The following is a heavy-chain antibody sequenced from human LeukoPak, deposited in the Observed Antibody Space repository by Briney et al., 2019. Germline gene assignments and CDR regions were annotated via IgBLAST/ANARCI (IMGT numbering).Heavy chain of an antibody. J-gene: IGHJ5*02. CDR2: IYYSGST. Sequence: SETLSLTCTVSGGSISSSSYYWGWIRQPPGKGLEWIGSIYYSGSTYYNPSLKSRVTISVDTSKNQFSLKLSSVTAADTAVYYCANLWFGELYNWFDPWGQGTLVTVSS. CDR3: ANLWFGELYNWFDP. CDR1: GGSISSSSYY. D-gene: IGHD3-10*01. V-gene: IGHV4-39*01.